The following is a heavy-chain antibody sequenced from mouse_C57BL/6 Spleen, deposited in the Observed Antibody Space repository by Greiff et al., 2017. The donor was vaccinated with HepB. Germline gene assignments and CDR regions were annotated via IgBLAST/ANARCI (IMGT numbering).Heavy chain of an antibody. Sequence: QVQLQQPGAELVKPGASVKLSCKASGYTFTSYWMHWVKQRPGQGLEWIGMIHPNSGSTNYNEKFKSKATLTVDKSSSPAYMQLSSLTSEDSAVYYCARTAFITPFYYAMDYWGQGTSVTVSS. V-gene: IGHV1-64*01. CDR1: GYTFTSYW. J-gene: IGHJ4*01. D-gene: IGHD1-1*01. CDR3: ARTAFITPFYYAMDY. CDR2: IHPNSGST.